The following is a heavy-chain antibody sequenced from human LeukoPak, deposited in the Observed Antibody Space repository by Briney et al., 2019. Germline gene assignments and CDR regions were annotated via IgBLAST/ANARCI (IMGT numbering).Heavy chain of an antibody. D-gene: IGHD1-14*01. CDR3: SRRADQGPDS. Sequence: SETLSLTCTVSGGSINSDAYYCVWHRRPPGKGLEWIGSVYYGGSTYYNSSLKSRVTISADTSKNQFSLRLSSVAASDTAMYFCSRRADQGPDSWGQGTLVTVSS. J-gene: IGHJ5*02. CDR2: VYYGGST. CDR1: GGSINSDAYY. V-gene: IGHV4-39*01.